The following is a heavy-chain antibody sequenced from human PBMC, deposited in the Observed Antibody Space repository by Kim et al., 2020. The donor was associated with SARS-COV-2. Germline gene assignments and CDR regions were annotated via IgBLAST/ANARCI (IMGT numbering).Heavy chain of an antibody. CDR1: GYSFTSYW. D-gene: IGHD5-12*01. Sequence: GESLKISCKGSGYSFTSYWISWVRQMPGKGLEWMGRIDPSDSYTNYSPSFQGHVTISADKSISTAYLQWSSLKASDTAMYYCARSMSINDSPTYWGQGTLVTVSS. CDR3: ARSMSINDSPTY. CDR2: IDPSDSYT. V-gene: IGHV5-10-1*01. J-gene: IGHJ4*02.